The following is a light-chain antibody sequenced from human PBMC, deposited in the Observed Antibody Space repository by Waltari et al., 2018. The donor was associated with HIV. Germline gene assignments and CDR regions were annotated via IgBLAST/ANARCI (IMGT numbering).Light chain of an antibody. CDR2: GAS. J-gene: IGKJ4*01. V-gene: IGKV3-20*01. CDR1: QSVSSS. Sequence: EIVLTQSPGTLSLSPGERATLSCRASQSVSSSLAWYQQKPGQAPSLLISGASSRATGIPDRFSGSGSGTDFTLTINSLEPEDFAVYYCQQYGGSSTFGGGTKVEI. CDR3: QQYGGSST.